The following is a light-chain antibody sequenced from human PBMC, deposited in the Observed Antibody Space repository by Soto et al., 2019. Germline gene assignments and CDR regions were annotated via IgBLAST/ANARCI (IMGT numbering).Light chain of an antibody. CDR2: AAS. CDR1: QSISSY. J-gene: IGKJ5*01. CDR3: QQADSFPIT. V-gene: IGKV1-39*01. Sequence: IQMTQSPSSLSASVGDRVTITCRASQSISSYLNWYQQKPGKAPKLLIYAASSLQSGVPSRLSGSGSGTDFTLTISSLQPEDFATYYCQQADSFPITFGQGTRLEI.